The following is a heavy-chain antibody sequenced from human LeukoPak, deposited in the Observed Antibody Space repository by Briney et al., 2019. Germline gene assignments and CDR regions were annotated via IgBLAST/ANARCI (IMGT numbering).Heavy chain of an antibody. Sequence: GGSLRLFRAASGFTFNYYAMSWVRQAPGKGLEWVSGMSDNEGSTYCTDSVKGRFTTPRDNTKNTVYLQMNNLRPDDTAVYFCARHDSFIPYWGQGTLVT. CDR2: MSDNEGST. V-gene: IGHV3-23*01. CDR3: ARHDSFIPY. D-gene: IGHD5-18*01. J-gene: IGHJ4*02. CDR1: GFTFNYYA.